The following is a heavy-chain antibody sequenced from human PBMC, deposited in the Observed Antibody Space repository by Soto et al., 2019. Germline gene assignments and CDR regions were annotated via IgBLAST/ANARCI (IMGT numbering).Heavy chain of an antibody. CDR2: VRTYAYGETT. CDR3: SRDCPCGLGYCTNGACFPNDF. D-gene: IGHD2-8*01. Sequence: LRLSCTTSGFTFGDYAMSWFRQTPGKGLEWVGFVRTYAYGETTEYAASVKGRFTVGRDNSRSTAYLHMSSLKTEDTGVYFCSRDCPCGLGYCTNGACFPNDFWGQGTLVTVSS. CDR1: GFTFGDYA. V-gene: IGHV3-49*03. J-gene: IGHJ4*02.